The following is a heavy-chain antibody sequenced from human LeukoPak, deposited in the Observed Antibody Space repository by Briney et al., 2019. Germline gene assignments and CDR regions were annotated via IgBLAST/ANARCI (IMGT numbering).Heavy chain of an antibody. CDR2: ISSSSSYL. CDR1: GFTFSSYT. CDR3: ARVLYSSGWYEGYDS. D-gene: IGHD6-19*01. Sequence: GGSPRLSCAASGFTFSSYTMNWVRQAPGKGLEGVSSISSSSSYLYYADSLKGRFTISRDNAKNSLHLQMNSLRAEDTAVYYCARVLYSSGWYEGYDSWGQGTLVTVSS. J-gene: IGHJ5*01. V-gene: IGHV3-21*01.